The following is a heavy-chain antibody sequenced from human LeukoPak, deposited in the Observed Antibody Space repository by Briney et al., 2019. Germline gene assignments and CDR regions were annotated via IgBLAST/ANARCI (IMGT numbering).Heavy chain of an antibody. CDR1: GYTFTSYD. Sequence: ASVKVSCKASGYTFTSYDINWVRQATGQGLEWMGWMNPNSGNAGYAQKFQGRVTMTRNSSISTAYMELSGLGSEDTAVYYCARGPAYCGGDCYSYMDVWGKGTTVTVSS. CDR3: ARGPAYCGGDCYSYMDV. CDR2: MNPNSGNA. V-gene: IGHV1-8*01. J-gene: IGHJ6*03. D-gene: IGHD2-21*02.